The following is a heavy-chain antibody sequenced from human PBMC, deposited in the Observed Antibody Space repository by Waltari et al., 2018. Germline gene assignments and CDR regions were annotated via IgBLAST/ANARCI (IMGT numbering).Heavy chain of an antibody. J-gene: IGHJ4*02. CDR1: GGTISTYY. V-gene: IGHV4-59*01. D-gene: IGHD6-13*01. CDR2: IHYSGST. Sequence: QLQQQESGHGLVKPSETLSPTSTASGGTISTYYWSWIRQPPGKGLEWIGYIHYSGSTSYNPSLKSRVTISVDTSKNQWSLKVSSVTAADTAVYYCAREYSSFDYWGQGTLVTVSS. CDR3: AREYSSFDY.